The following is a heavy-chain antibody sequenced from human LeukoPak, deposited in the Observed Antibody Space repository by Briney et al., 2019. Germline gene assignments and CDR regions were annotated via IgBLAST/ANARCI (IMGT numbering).Heavy chain of an antibody. V-gene: IGHV1-69*13. CDR2: IIPIFGTA. D-gene: IGHD3-10*01. CDR3: AVGGGTGYYFDY. CDR1: GGTFSSYA. Sequence: ASVKVSCKASGGTFSSYAISWVRQAPGQGLEWMGGIIPIFGTANYAQKFQGRVTITADESTSTAYMELSSLRSEDTAVYYCAVGGGTGYYFDYWGQGTLVTVSS. J-gene: IGHJ4*02.